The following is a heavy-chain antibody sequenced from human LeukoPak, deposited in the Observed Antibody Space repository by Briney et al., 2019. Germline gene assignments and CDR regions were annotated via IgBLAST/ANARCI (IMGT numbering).Heavy chain of an antibody. J-gene: IGHJ4*02. CDR3: ARASEDYDGYFDY. CDR2: IYHSGST. D-gene: IGHD4-17*01. CDR1: GGSISSSNW. Sequence: SETLSLTCAVSGGSISSSNWWSWVRQPPGKGLEWIGEIYHSGSTNYNPSLKSRVTISVDKSKNQFSLKLSSVTAADTAVYYCARASEDYDGYFDYWGQGTLVTVSS. V-gene: IGHV4-4*02.